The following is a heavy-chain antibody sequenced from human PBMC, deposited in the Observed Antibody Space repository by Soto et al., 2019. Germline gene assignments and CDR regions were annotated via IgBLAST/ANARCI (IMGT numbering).Heavy chain of an antibody. CDR2: ISAYNGNT. V-gene: IGHV1-18*01. Sequence: ASVKVSCKASGHTFTSYGISWVRQAPGQGLEWMGWISAYNGNTNYAQKLQGRVTMTTDTSTSAAYMELRSLRAEDTAVYFCARGSSGYISSWYYFDYWGRGTLVTVS. J-gene: IGHJ4*02. CDR1: GHTFTSYG. CDR3: ARGSSGYISSWYYFDY. D-gene: IGHD6-13*01.